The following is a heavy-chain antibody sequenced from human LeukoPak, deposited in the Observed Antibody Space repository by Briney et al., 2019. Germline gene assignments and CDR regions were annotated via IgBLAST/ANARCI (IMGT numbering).Heavy chain of an antibody. Sequence: PGGSLRLSCAASGFTVSSNYMSWVRQAPGKGLEWVSGISWNNIIIGYTDSVKSRFTISRDNAMNSLYLHINSLRGEDTALYYCVKDKFPDCSAGNCHPDYWGQGTLVTVSS. CDR2: ISWNNIII. CDR1: GFTVSSNY. CDR3: VKDKFPDCSAGNCHPDY. V-gene: IGHV3-9*01. J-gene: IGHJ4*02. D-gene: IGHD2-15*01.